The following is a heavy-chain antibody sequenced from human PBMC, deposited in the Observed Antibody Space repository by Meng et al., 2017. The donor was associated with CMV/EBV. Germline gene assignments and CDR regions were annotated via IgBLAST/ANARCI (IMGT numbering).Heavy chain of an antibody. D-gene: IGHD6-13*01. CDR3: ARGVAAAFWFDP. CDR2: ISSSGSTI. J-gene: IGHJ5*02. Sequence: GESLKISCAASGFTFSSYEMNWVRQAPGKGLEWVSNISSSGSTIYYADPVKGRFTISRENAKNSLYLQMNSLRAEDTAVYYCARGVAAAFWFDPWGQGTLVTVSS. CDR1: GFTFSSYE. V-gene: IGHV3-48*03.